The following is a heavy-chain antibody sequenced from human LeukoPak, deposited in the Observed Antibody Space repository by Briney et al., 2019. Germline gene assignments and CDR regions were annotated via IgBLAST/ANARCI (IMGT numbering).Heavy chain of an antibody. J-gene: IGHJ4*02. CDR1: GFTFRTSG. CDR2: ISSSGTTI. V-gene: IGHV3-48*01. Sequence: LTGGSLRLSCAASGFTFRTSGMNWVRQAPGKGLEWVSYISSSGTTISYAQSVKGRFTITRDNAQNSLTLHMNTLRADDTAAYYCAKDGGTHFDHWGQGTLVTVSS. D-gene: IGHD1-26*01. CDR3: AKDGGTHFDH.